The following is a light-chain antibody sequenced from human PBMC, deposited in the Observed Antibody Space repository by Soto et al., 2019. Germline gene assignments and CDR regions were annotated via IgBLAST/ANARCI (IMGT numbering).Light chain of an antibody. CDR2: GAS. V-gene: IGKV3-11*01. CDR1: QSISSY. J-gene: IGKJ5*01. Sequence: VVLTQSPDTLSLPPWERATLSCRASQSISSYLAWYQQKPGQAPRLLIYGASSRATGIPDRFSGSGSGTDFTLTISRLEPEDSAVYYCQQRHMWPITFGQGTRLEIK. CDR3: QQRHMWPIT.